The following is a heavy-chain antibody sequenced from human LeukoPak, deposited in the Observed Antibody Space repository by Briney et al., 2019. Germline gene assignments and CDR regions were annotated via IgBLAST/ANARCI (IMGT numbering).Heavy chain of an antibody. CDR2: ISSSGSTI. D-gene: IGHD2-2*01. CDR1: GFTFSDYY. V-gene: IGHV3-11*01. J-gene: IGHJ4*02. Sequence: PGGSLRLSCAASGFTFSDYYMSWIRQAPGKGLEWVSYISSSGSTIYYADSVKGRFTISRDNAKNSLYLQMNSLRAEDTAVYYCARDRAYATTTFDYWGQGTLVTVSS. CDR3: ARDRAYATTTFDY.